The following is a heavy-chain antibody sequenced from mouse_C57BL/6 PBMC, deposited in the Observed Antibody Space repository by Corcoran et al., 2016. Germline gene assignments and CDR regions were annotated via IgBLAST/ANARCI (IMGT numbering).Heavy chain of an antibody. CDR2: INPNNGGT. CDR1: GYTFTDYY. Sequence: VQLQQSGPELVKPGASVKISCKASGYTFTDYYMNWVKQSHGKSLEWIGDINPNNGGTSYNQKFKGKATLTVDKSSSTAYMELRSLTSEDSAVYYCARSDLLCPAYWGQGTLVTVSA. V-gene: IGHV1-26*01. J-gene: IGHJ3*01. D-gene: IGHD2-1*01. CDR3: ARSDLLCPAY.